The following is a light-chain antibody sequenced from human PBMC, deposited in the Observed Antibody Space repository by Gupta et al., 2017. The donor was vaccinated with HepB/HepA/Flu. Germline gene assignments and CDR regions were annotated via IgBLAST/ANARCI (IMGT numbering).Light chain of an antibody. CDR1: QSISNY. V-gene: IGKV3-11*01. J-gene: IGKJ4*01. Sequence: DIVFPPSPAPLSSSPGERATLSCRASQSISNYLAWYDQKPGQAPMLLIYDASNRATGIPARFSGSGSGTDFTLTISSLEPEDIAVYYCQQCGEWPYTFGGGSKLEIK. CDR2: DAS. CDR3: QQCGEWPYT.